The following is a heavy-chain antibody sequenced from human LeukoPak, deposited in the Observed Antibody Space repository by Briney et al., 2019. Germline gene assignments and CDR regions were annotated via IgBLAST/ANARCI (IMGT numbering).Heavy chain of an antibody. D-gene: IGHD4-17*01. CDR1: GFIFSRYW. CDR3: ARDEGETETTFRFAH. J-gene: IGHJ4*02. V-gene: IGHV3-7*01. Sequence: GGSLRLSCAASGFIFSRYWMSWVRQAPGKGLEWVGNIKYDGSEKMYVGSVKGRFTISRDNAKNSVYLQMNSLRAEDTAVYYCARDEGETETTFRFAHWGQGPLDSVSS. CDR2: IKYDGSEK.